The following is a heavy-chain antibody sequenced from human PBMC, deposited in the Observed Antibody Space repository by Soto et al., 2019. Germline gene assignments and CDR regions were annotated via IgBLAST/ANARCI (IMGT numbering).Heavy chain of an antibody. CDR2: IKQDGSEK. CDR1: GFTFSSYW. CDR3: ARHRGGSYQEYGMDV. J-gene: IGHJ6*02. D-gene: IGHD1-26*01. V-gene: IGHV3-7*01. Sequence: GGSLRLSCAASGFTFSSYWMSWVRQAPGKGLERVANIKQDGSEKYYVDSVKGRFTISRDNAKNSLYLQMNSLRAEDTAVYYCARHRGGSYQEYGMDVWGQGTTVTVSS.